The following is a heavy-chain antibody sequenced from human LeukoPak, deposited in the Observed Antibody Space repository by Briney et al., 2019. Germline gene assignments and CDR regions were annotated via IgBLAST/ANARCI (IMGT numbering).Heavy chain of an antibody. CDR2: IYYSGST. CDR1: VGSISSSSYY. D-gene: IGHD3-16*01. Sequence: SETLSLTCTVSVGSISSSSYYWGWIRQPPGKGLEWIGSIYYSGSTYYNPSLKSRVTISVDTSKNQFSLKLSSVTAADTAVYYCARDPYYDYVWGSYVDYWGQGTLVTVSS. J-gene: IGHJ4*02. CDR3: ARDPYYDYVWGSYVDY. V-gene: IGHV4-39*07.